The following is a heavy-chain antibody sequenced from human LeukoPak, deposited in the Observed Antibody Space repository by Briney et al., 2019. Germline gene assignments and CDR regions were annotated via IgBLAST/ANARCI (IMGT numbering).Heavy chain of an antibody. D-gene: IGHD4-17*01. J-gene: IGHJ4*02. V-gene: IGHV3-9*01. CDR3: AKAMGGDTVTTLLDY. CDR1: GFTFDDYA. Sequence: GGSLRLSCAASGFTFDDYAMPWVRQAPGKGLEWVSGISWNSGSIGYADSVKGRFTISRDNAKNSLYLQMNSLRAEDTALYYCAKAMGGDTVTTLLDYWGQGTLVTVSS. CDR2: ISWNSGSI.